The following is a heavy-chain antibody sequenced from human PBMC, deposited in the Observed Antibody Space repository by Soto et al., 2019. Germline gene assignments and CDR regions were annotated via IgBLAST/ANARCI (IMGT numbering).Heavy chain of an antibody. Sequence: GGSLRLSCAASGFTFSSYAMSWVRQAPGKGLEWVSAISGSGGSTYYADSVKGRFTISRDNSKNTLYLQMNSLRAEDTAVYYCAKDADPYYYDSSGYGLDYWGQGTLVTVSS. J-gene: IGHJ4*02. D-gene: IGHD3-22*01. CDR1: GFTFSSYA. CDR3: AKDADPYYYDSSGYGLDY. V-gene: IGHV3-23*01. CDR2: ISGSGGST.